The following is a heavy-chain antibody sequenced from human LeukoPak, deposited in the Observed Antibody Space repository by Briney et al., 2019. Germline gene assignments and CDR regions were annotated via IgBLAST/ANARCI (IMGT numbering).Heavy chain of an antibody. CDR2: MNPNSGNT. CDR1: GYTFTSYD. D-gene: IGHD2-15*01. CDR3: ARMRDSSYYYYYGMDV. J-gene: IGHJ6*02. V-gene: IGHV1-8*01. Sequence: ASVKVSCKASGYTFTSYDINWVRQATGQGLEWMGWMNPNSGNTGYAQNFQGRVTMTRNTSISTAYMELSSPRSEDTAVYYCARMRDSSYYYYYGMDVWGQGTTVTVSS.